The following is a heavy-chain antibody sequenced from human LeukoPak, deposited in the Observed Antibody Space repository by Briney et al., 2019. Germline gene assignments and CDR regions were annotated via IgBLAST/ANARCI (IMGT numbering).Heavy chain of an antibody. J-gene: IGHJ4*02. CDR3: ATDLRIYGDSPDY. Sequence: GASVSVSFTVSGYTLTELSMHWVRQAPGKGLEWMGGFDPEDGETIYAQKFQGRVTMTEDTSTDTAYMELSSLRSEDTAVYYCATDLRIYGDSPDYWGQGTLVTVPS. CDR1: GYTLTELS. CDR2: FDPEDGET. D-gene: IGHD4-17*01. V-gene: IGHV1-24*01.